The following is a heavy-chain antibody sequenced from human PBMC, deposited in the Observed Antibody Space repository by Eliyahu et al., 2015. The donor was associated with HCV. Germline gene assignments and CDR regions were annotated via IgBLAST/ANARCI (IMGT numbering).Heavy chain of an antibody. CDR1: GDSFRSYF. J-gene: IGHJ4*02. Sequence: QVQLQESGPGLVKPSETLSLTCTVSGDSFRSYFWSWIRQSPGKGLEWIGYIYHSGSTIYNPSLKSRVTISVDTSKNQFSLNLRSVTAADTAVYYCARLSGSWSFDYWGQGTLVTVSS. CDR2: IYHSGST. CDR3: ARLSGSWSFDY. D-gene: IGHD6-13*01. V-gene: IGHV4-59*01.